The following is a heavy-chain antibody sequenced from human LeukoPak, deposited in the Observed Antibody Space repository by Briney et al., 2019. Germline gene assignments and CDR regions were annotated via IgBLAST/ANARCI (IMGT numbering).Heavy chain of an antibody. V-gene: IGHV3-30*04. Sequence: SGGSLRLSCAASGFTFSSYGIHWVRQAPGKWLEWVALISSNGKNKDYADSVKGRFTISRDSSKNTLYLQMNSLRAEDTAVYYCARPMYYYDSSGSLAVWGQGTTVTVTS. CDR1: GFTFSSYG. D-gene: IGHD3-22*01. CDR3: ARPMYYYDSSGSLAV. CDR2: ISSNGKNK. J-gene: IGHJ6*02.